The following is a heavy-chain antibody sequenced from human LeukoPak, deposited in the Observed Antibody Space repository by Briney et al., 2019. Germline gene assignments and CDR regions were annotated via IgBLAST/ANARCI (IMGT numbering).Heavy chain of an antibody. CDR2: IYYSGST. J-gene: IGHJ6*03. CDR1: GGSISSGGYY. D-gene: IGHD3-10*01. CDR3: AREAQYYYGSGKTPLYYYYMDV. Sequence: SQTLSLTCTVSGGSISSGGYYWSWIRQHPGKGLEWIGYIYYSGSTYYNPSLKSRVTISVDTSKNQFSLKLSSVTAADTAVYYCAREAQYYYGSGKTPLYYYYMDVWGKGTTVTVSS. V-gene: IGHV4-31*03.